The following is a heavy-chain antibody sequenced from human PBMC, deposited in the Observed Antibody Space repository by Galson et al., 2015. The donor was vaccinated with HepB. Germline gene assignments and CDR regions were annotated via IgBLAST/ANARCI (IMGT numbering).Heavy chain of an antibody. CDR1: GGSFSGSY. J-gene: IGHJ4*02. CDR2: INHSGST. CDR3: ARLSGSYYRTIDY. D-gene: IGHD1-26*01. Sequence: ETLSLTCAVYGGSFSGSYWSWIRQPPGKGLEWIGEINHSGSTNYNPSLKSRVTISVDTSKNQFSLKLSSVTAADTAAYYCARLSGSYYRTIDYWVQGTLVTVSS. V-gene: IGHV4-34*01.